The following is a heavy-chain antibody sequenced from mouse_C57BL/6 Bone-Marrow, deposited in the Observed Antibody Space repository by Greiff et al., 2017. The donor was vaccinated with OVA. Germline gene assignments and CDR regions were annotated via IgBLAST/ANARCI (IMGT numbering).Heavy chain of an antibody. J-gene: IGHJ2*01. CDR2: IDPENGDT. CDR3: TAYYYGSSY. D-gene: IGHD1-1*01. Sequence: VQLQQSGAELVRPGASVKLSCTASGFNIKDDYMHWVKQRPEQGLEWIGWIDPENGDTEYASKFQGKATITADPSSNTAYLQRSSLTSEDTAVYYCTAYYYGSSYWGQGTTLTVSS. CDR1: GFNIKDDY. V-gene: IGHV14-4*01.